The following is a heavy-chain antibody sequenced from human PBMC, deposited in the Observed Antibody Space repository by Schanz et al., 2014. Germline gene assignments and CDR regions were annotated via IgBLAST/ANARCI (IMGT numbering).Heavy chain of an antibody. V-gene: IGHV3-15*01. J-gene: IGHJ3*01. D-gene: IGHD4-17*01. CDR3: STDLTAVDYDAIGL. CDR2: IKSKVDGGTT. CDR1: GFPFGDYA. Sequence: EVQLVESGGGLVQPGRSLRLSCTGSGFPFGDYAVSWFRRAPGKGLEWVGRIKSKVDGGTTDNAAPVQGRFTISRDDSKNTLHLQMNSLKTEDTAVYYCSTDLTAVDYDAIGLWGQGTMVTVSS.